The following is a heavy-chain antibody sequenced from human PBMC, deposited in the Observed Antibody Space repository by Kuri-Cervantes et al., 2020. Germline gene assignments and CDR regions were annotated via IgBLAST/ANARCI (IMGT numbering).Heavy chain of an antibody. J-gene: IGHJ5*02. CDR3: ARTMRGFDP. V-gene: IGHV4-34*01. Sequence: SETLSLTCAVYGGSFSGYYWSWIRQPPGKGLEWIGGVGHTGSVTYNPSLKSRLTISVDMSKNQFSLRLSSVTAADTAVYYCARTMRGFDPWGQGTLVTVSS. CDR2: VGHTGSV. CDR1: GGSFSGYY.